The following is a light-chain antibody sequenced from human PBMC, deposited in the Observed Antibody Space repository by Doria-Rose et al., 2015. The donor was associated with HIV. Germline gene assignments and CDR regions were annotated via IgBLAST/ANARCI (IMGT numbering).Light chain of an antibody. J-gene: IGKJ1*01. CDR2: AAS. CDR1: QTVSAY. Sequence: TQSPSSLSASIGDGVTITCRASQTVSAYLNWFQQEPGKAPKLLIYAASRLQSGVPSRFSGSGSGTDFTLTISGLQPGDFATYYCQQTYSSPPWTFGQGTKVEMK. CDR3: QQTYSSPPWT. V-gene: IGKV1-39*01.